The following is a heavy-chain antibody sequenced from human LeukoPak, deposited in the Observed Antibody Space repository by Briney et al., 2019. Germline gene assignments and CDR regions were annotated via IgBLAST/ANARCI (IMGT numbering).Heavy chain of an antibody. CDR1: GYSISSGYY. Sequence: SETLSLTCAVSGYSISSGYYWIWIRQPPGKGLEWIGSLYHSDSIYYNPSLESRVTMSVDTSKNQFSLKLSSVTAADTAVYYCARQHDSYHYYYVDVWGTGTTVTVSS. V-gene: IGHV4-38-2*01. CDR2: LYHSDSI. J-gene: IGHJ6*03. D-gene: IGHD6-13*01. CDR3: ARQHDSYHYYYVDV.